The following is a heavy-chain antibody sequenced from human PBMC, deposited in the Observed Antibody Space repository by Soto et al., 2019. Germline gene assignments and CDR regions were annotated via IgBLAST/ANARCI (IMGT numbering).Heavy chain of an antibody. CDR2: VYYTGVT. Sequence: QLQLQESGPGLVKPSETLSLTCTASGDSISSSNFYWGWIRQPPGKGLEWIGTVYYTGVTYYNPSVKSPLTISVDTSKNQFSLKLNSVTVADTAGYYWAREGRGSTWYGGNYWGLGTLVTVSS. D-gene: IGHD6-13*01. J-gene: IGHJ4*02. CDR1: GDSISSSNFY. CDR3: AREGRGSTWYGGNY. V-gene: IGHV4-39*02.